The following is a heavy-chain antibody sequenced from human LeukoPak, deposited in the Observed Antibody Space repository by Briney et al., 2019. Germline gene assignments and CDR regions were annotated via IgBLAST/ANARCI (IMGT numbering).Heavy chain of an antibody. CDR3: ARQDFFDSSGYLGVNY. D-gene: IGHD3-22*01. J-gene: IGHJ4*02. CDR1: GGSISGYY. Sequence: SETLSLTCTVSGGSISGYYWSWIRQPPGKGLEWIGYIYYTGSTKYNPSLKSRVTISVDTSKNQFSLKLSSVTAADMAVYYCARQDFFDSSGYLGVNYWGQGALVTVSS. CDR2: IYYTGST. V-gene: IGHV4-59*08.